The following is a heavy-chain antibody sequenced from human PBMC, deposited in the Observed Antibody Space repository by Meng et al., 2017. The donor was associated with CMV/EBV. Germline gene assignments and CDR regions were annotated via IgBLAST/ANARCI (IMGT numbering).Heavy chain of an antibody. CDR1: GGTFRSDA. J-gene: IGHJ4*02. CDR2: LIPMSGAA. CDR3: ASESGRGFTPDY. Sequence: QAGGEGERPGSPVKVLCRTSGGTFRSDAVSRVRRAPGPGLEWMGGLIPMSGAAHYAQKFQDGVTIIADESTSTHSMELNNLRFEDTAMYYCASESGRGFTPDYWGQGTLVTASS. D-gene: IGHD3-10*01. V-gene: IGHV1-69*01.